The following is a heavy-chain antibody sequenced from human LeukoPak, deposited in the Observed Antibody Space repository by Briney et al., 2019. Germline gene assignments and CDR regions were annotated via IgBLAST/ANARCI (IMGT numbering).Heavy chain of an antibody. CDR2: INHTGST. D-gene: IGHD1-26*01. V-gene: IGHV4-34*01. J-gene: IGHJ5*02. CDR3: ARAWELRNYFDP. CDR1: GGSFSGYY. Sequence: SETLSLTCAVYGGSFSGYYWSWIRQPPGKGLEWIGEINHTGSTNYNPSLKSRVTISVDTSKSQFSLKVSSVTAADTAVYYCARAWELRNYFDPWGQGSLVTVSS.